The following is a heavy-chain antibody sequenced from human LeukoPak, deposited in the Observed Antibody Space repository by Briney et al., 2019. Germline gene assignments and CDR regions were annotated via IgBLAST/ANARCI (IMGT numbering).Heavy chain of an antibody. J-gene: IGHJ6*03. CDR2: INPNSGGT. V-gene: IGHV1-2*02. Sequence: GASVKVSCKASGYTFTGYYMHWVRQAPGQGLEWMGWINPNSGGTNYAQKFQGRVTMTRDTSISTAYMELGRLRSDDTAVYYCASRGNDFWSGYYMDVWGKGTTVTVSS. D-gene: IGHD3-3*01. CDR3: ASRGNDFWSGYYMDV. CDR1: GYTFTGYY.